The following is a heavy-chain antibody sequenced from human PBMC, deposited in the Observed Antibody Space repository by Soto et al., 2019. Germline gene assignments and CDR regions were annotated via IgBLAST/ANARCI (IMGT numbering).Heavy chain of an antibody. Sequence: LRLSCAASGFTFSSYSMNLFRQAPGKGLEWVSYISSSSSTIYYADSVKGRFTISRDNAKNSLYLQMNSLRDEDTAVYYCARDHIVVVTSGAFDIWGQGTMVTVS. CDR3: ARDHIVVVTSGAFDI. CDR1: GFTFSSYS. D-gene: IGHD3-22*01. J-gene: IGHJ3*02. CDR2: ISSSSSTI. V-gene: IGHV3-48*02.